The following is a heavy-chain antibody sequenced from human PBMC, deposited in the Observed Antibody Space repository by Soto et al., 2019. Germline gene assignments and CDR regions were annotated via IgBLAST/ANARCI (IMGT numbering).Heavy chain of an antibody. D-gene: IGHD3-22*01. CDR3: AKVSVTSGRRYYYDSSGYYYEA. CDR2: ISGSGGST. J-gene: IGHJ5*02. CDR1: GFTFSSYA. Sequence: GGSLRLSCAASGFTFSSYAMSWVRQAPGKGLEWVSAISGSGGSTYYADSVKGRFTISRDNSKNTLYLQMNSLRAEDTAVYYCAKVSVTSGRRYYYDSSGYYYEAWGQGTLVTVSS. V-gene: IGHV3-23*01.